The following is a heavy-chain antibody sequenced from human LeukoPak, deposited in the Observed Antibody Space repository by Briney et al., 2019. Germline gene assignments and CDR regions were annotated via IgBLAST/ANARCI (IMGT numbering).Heavy chain of an antibody. D-gene: IGHD6-13*01. J-gene: IGHJ4*02. CDR1: GGSISSYY. Sequence: SETLSLTCTVSGGSISSYYRSWIRQPPGKGLEWIGYIYYSGTTNYNPSLKSRVTISVDTSKNQFSLKLSSVTAADTAVYYCARGVYIAAAQYAYWGQGTLVTVSS. CDR2: IYYSGTT. V-gene: IGHV4-59*01. CDR3: ARGVYIAAAQYAY.